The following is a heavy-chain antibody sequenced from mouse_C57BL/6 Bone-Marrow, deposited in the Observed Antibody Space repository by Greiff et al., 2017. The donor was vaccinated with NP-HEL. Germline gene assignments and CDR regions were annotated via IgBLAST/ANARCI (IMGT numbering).Heavy chain of an antibody. CDR3: ASPCATVVDTRYFEV. CDR2: IYPGDGDT. Sequence: VQLQQSGPELVKPGASVKISCKASGYAFSSSWMNWVKQRPGQGLEWIGRIYPGDGDTNYNGKFKGKATLTADKSSSTAYMQLSSLTSEDASVYFCASPCATVVDTRYFEVWGTGATVTVAT. CDR1: GYAFSSSW. J-gene: IGHJ1*03. D-gene: IGHD1-1*01. V-gene: IGHV1-82*01.